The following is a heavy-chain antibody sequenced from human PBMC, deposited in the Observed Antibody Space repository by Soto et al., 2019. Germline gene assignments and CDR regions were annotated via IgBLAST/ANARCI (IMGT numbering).Heavy chain of an antibody. Sequence: SETLSLTCTVSGGSISSYYWIWIRQPPGKGLEWIGYIYYSGSTNYNPSLKSRVTISVDTSKNQFSLKLNSLTAADTAVYYCARALSSAAGLYFDFWGQGTLVTVSS. J-gene: IGHJ4*02. CDR2: IYYSGST. D-gene: IGHD6-13*01. CDR3: ARALSSAAGLYFDF. CDR1: GGSISSYY. V-gene: IGHV4-59*12.